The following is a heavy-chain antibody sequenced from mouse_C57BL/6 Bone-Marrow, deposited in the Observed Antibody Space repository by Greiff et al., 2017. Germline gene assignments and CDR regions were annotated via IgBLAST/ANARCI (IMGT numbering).Heavy chain of an antibody. Sequence: VKLVESGPELVKPGASVKISCKASGYTFTDYYINWVKQRPGQGLEWIGWIFPGSGSTYYNEKFKGKATLTVDKSSSTAYMLLSSLTSEDSAVYFCASSRAYYGYDGGAFDYWGQGTTLTVSS. D-gene: IGHD2-9*01. CDR2: IFPGSGST. CDR1: GYTFTDYY. CDR3: ASSRAYYGYDGGAFDY. V-gene: IGHV1-75*01. J-gene: IGHJ2*01.